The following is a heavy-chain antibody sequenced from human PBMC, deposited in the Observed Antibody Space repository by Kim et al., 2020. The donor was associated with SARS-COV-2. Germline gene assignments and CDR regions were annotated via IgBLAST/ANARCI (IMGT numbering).Heavy chain of an antibody. CDR1: GFTFSSYA. CDR3: AKGDGYCSSTSCYFGFDY. V-gene: IGHV3-23*01. D-gene: IGHD2-2*03. Sequence: VGSLRLSCAASGFTFSSYAMSWVRQDPGKGLEWVSAISGSGGSTYYADSVKGRFTISRDNSKNTLYLQMNSLRAEDTAVYYCAKGDGYCSSTSCYFGFDYWGQGTLVTVSS. CDR2: ISGSGGST. J-gene: IGHJ4*02.